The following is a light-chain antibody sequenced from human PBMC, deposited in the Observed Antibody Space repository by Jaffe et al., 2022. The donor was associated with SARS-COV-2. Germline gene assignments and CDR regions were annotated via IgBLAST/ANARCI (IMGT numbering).Light chain of an antibody. CDR3: QQYNNWWT. V-gene: IGKV3-15*01. CDR1: QRVGSN. CDR2: GAS. Sequence: EIVMTQSPATLSVSPGERATLSCRASQRVGSNLAWYQQKPGQAPRLLIYGASTRATGIPARFSGSGSGTEFTLTISSLQSEDFAVYYCQQYNNWWTFGQGTKVEIK. J-gene: IGKJ1*01.